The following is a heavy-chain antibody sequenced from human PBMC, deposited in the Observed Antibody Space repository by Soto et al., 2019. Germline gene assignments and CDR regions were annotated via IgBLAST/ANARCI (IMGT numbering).Heavy chain of an antibody. CDR1: GCSISSGGYY. CDR3: ARKEQGGNSQNWFDS. CDR2: IYYSGST. V-gene: IGHV4-31*03. Sequence: SETLSLTCTFSGCSISSGGYYWSWIRQHPGKGLEWIGYIYYSGSTYYNPSLKSRVTISVDTSKNQFSLKLSSVTAADTAVYYCARKEQGGNSQNWFDSWGQGTLVTVSS. D-gene: IGHD2-21*02. J-gene: IGHJ5*01.